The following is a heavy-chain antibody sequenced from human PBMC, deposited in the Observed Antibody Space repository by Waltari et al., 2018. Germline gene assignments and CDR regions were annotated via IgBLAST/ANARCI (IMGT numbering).Heavy chain of an antibody. Sequence: QVQLVESGGGVVQPGRSRRLSCAAPGFTFSSYAMHWVRQAPGKGLEWVAVISYDGSNKYYADSVKGRFTISRDNSKNTLYLQMNSLRAEDTAVYYCARSLAARGTWFDPWGQGTLVTVSS. CDR1: GFTFSSYA. CDR3: ARSLAARGTWFDP. J-gene: IGHJ5*02. D-gene: IGHD6-6*01. CDR2: ISYDGSNK. V-gene: IGHV3-30-3*01.